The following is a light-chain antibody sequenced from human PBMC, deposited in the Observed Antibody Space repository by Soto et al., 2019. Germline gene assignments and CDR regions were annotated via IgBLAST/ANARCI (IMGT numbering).Light chain of an antibody. Sequence: QSVLTQPPSASGSLGQSVTISCTGTSSGVGAYNYVSWYQQHPGKAPKLMIYEVTRRPSGVPDRFSGSKSGNTASLTVSGLQPEDEADYYCSSYAGTNNLLYVFGTGTKVTVL. V-gene: IGLV2-8*01. CDR3: SSYAGTNNLLYV. CDR2: EVT. J-gene: IGLJ1*01. CDR1: SSGVGAYNY.